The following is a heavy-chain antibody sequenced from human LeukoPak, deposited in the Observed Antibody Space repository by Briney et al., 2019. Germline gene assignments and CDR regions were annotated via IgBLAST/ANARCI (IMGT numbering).Heavy chain of an antibody. Sequence: ASVKVSCKASGYTFTSYYMHWVRQASGQGLEWMGIINPSGGSTSYAQKFQGRVTMTRDMSTSTVYMELSSLRSEDTAVYCCAREAYYYDSSGYGVLGVYYFDYWGQGTLVTVSS. CDR2: INPSGGST. CDR1: GYTFTSYY. J-gene: IGHJ4*02. CDR3: AREAYYYDSSGYGVLGVYYFDY. D-gene: IGHD3-22*01. V-gene: IGHV1-46*01.